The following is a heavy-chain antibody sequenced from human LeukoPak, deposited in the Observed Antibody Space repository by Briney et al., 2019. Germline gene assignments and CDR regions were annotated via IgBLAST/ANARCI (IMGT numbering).Heavy chain of an antibody. V-gene: IGHV4-59*01. CDR3: VRDGAGEHHFDY. Sequence: PSEILSLTCTVSGGSISGSYWGWIRQPPGKGPEWVGYIHYSGSATYNPSLKNRVTMSLDISKDQFSLKLTSVTAADTAVYYCVRDGAGEHHFDYWGQGTLVTVSS. J-gene: IGHJ4*02. D-gene: IGHD7-27*01. CDR1: GGSISGSY. CDR2: IHYSGSA.